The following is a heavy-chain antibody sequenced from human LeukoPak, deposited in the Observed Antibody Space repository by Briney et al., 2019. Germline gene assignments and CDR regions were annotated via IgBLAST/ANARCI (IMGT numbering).Heavy chain of an antibody. J-gene: IGHJ4*02. CDR3: ARVIRGEARSYGSGSYLFPLDY. D-gene: IGHD3-10*01. Sequence: SETLSLTCAVYGGSFSGYYWSWIRQPPGKGLEWIGEINHNGSTNYNPSLKGRVTISVDTSKNQFSLKLSSVTAADTAVYYCARVIRGEARSYGSGSYLFPLDYWGQGTLDTVSS. CDR2: INHNGST. CDR1: GGSFSGYY. V-gene: IGHV4-34*01.